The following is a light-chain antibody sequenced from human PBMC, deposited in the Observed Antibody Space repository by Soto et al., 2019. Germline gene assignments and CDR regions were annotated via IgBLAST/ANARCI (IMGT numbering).Light chain of an antibody. V-gene: IGLV1-40*01. CDR1: SSNIGAGYD. J-gene: IGLJ2*01. Sequence: QSVLTQPPSVSGAPGQRVTISWTGSSSNIGAGYDVHWYQQLPGTAPNLLIYGNSNRPSGVPDRFSGSKSGTSASLAITGLQAEDEADYYCQSYDSSLSGYVVFGGGTKLTVL. CDR2: GNS. CDR3: QSYDSSLSGYVV.